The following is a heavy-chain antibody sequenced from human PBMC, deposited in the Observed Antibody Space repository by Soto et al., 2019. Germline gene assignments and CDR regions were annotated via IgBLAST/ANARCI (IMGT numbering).Heavy chain of an antibody. D-gene: IGHD2-15*01. V-gene: IGHV3-30-3*01. CDR3: ARNYCSGGSCYYYYGMDV. J-gene: IGHJ6*01. CDR1: GFTFSSYA. Sequence: QVQLVESGGGVVQPGRSLRLSCAASGFTFSSYAMHWVRQAPGKGLEWVAVISYDGSNKYYADSVKGRFTISRDNSMNTLYLQMNSLRAEDTAVYYCARNYCSGGSCYYYYGMDVWGQGTTVTVSS. CDR2: ISYDGSNK.